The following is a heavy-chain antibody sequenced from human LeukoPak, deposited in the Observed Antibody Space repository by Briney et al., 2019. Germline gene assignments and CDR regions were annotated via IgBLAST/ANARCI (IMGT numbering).Heavy chain of an antibody. D-gene: IGHD6-13*01. J-gene: IGHJ4*02. CDR1: AFTFSTYA. CDR3: AKPEPYGTTWYGRVDC. CDR2: MSVSGGGT. Sequence: GGSLSLSSGASAFTFSTYAMSWVPQAPGRGLEWLSAMSVSGGGTFYAGSVKGRFTISRDNSKDALYLQMNSLRDEDTAVYYCAKPEPYGTTWYGRVDCWGQGTLVTVSS. V-gene: IGHV3-23*01.